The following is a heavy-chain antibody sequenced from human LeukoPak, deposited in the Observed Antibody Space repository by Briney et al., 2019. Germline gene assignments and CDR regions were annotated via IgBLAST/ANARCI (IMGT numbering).Heavy chain of an antibody. J-gene: IGHJ4*02. CDR1: GGSFSGYY. Sequence: SETLSLTCAVYGGSFSGYYWSWIRQPPGKGLEWIGYIHKSGGTNHNPSLKSRVTISVDTSKNQFSLKLSSVTAADTAVYYCARDRGLGVYWGQGTLVTVSS. CDR2: IHKSGGT. D-gene: IGHD3-10*01. V-gene: IGHV4-34*11. CDR3: ARDRGLGVY.